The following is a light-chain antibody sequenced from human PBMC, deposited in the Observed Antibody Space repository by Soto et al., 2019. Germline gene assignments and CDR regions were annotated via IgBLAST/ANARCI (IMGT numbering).Light chain of an antibody. V-gene: IGKV3-20*01. J-gene: IGKJ2*01. CDR3: QQYDNSPKYT. CDR2: GAS. Sequence: IVLTQSPGTLSLSPGERVTLSCRTSQRVSSNYLAWYQLKPGQAPRLLIYGASSRATGIPDRFSGSVSGTDFTLTNSRLEPEDFAVYYCQQYDNSPKYTFGQGTKLEIK. CDR1: QRVSSNY.